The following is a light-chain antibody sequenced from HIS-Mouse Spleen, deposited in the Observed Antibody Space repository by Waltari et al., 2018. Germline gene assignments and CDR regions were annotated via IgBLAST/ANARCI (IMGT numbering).Light chain of an antibody. CDR2: EVS. CDR1: RSDVVGTNS. Sequence: QSALTQPASVSGSPGQSITISSTGTRSDVVGTNSASLYQQHPGKAPKLLIYEVSNLPAGVSKRCSGSQSGNAASLTISGLQAEDEADYYCSSYTSSSTWVFGGGTKLTVL. CDR3: SSYTSSSTWV. V-gene: IGLV2-14*01. J-gene: IGLJ3*02.